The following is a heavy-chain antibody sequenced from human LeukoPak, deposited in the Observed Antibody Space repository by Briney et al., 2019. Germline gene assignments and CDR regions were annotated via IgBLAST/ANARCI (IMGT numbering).Heavy chain of an antibody. CDR2: IYWNDEM. CDR1: GFSLSTTGVG. D-gene: IGHD3-22*01. V-gene: IGHV2-5*01. Sequence: SGPTLVKPTQTLTLTCTFSGFSLSTTGVGVGWIRQPPGKALEWLAVIYWNDEMRYSPSLKSRLTITKDTSKNQVVLTMTNMDPVDTATYYCAHSEHYYDSSGYYNVHPLDYGGQRPLVTVSS. CDR3: AHSEHYYDSSGYYNVHPLDY. J-gene: IGHJ4*02.